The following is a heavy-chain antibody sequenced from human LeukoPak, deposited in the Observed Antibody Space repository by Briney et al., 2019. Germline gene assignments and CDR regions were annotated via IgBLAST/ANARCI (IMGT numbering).Heavy chain of an antibody. D-gene: IGHD2/OR15-2a*01. CDR2: MNPNSGNT. CDR3: ARGSLNNWYFDL. V-gene: IGHV1-8*01. Sequence: ASVKLSCKASGYTFTSYHINWVRQATGQGLEWMGWMNPNSGNTGYAQKFQGRVTMTRNTSISTAYMELSSLRSEDTAVYYCARGSLNNWYFDLWGRGTPVTVSS. CDR1: GYTFTSYH. J-gene: IGHJ2*01.